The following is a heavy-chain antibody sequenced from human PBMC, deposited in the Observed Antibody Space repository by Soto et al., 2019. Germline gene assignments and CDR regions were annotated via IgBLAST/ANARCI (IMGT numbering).Heavy chain of an antibody. Sequence: PGESLKISCKGSGYSFTSYWIGWVRQMPGKGLEWMGIIYPGDSDTRYSPSFQGQVTISADKSISTAYLQWSSLKASDTAMYYCARHGAXEDYYDSSGSFMDAFDIWGQGTMVTVSS. CDR3: ARHGAXEDYYDSSGSFMDAFDI. J-gene: IGHJ3*02. CDR2: IYPGDSDT. CDR1: GYSFTSYW. D-gene: IGHD3-22*01. V-gene: IGHV5-51*01.